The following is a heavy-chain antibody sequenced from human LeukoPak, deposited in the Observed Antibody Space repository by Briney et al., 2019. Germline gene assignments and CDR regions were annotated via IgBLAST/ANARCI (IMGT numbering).Heavy chain of an antibody. Sequence: ASVKVSCKASGYTFTSYGINWVRQTTGQGPEWVGWVNPNDGNTAYAQTFQGRVTLTRNTSISTAYMELSSLRSEDTAVYYCARTPSYFSDSGGSPHLSYHFDSWGQGTLITVSS. V-gene: IGHV1-8*02. CDR3: ARTPSYFSDSGGSPHLSYHFDS. J-gene: IGHJ4*02. CDR1: GYTFTSYG. D-gene: IGHD3-22*01. CDR2: VNPNDGNT.